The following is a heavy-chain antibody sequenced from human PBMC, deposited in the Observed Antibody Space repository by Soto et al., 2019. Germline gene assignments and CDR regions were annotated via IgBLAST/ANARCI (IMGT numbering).Heavy chain of an antibody. J-gene: IGHJ6*02. Sequence: SETLSLTCAVSGGSISSGGYFWSWIRQPPGKGLEWIGYSFHSGSTSYNPPLKSRVIISVDRSKNQFSLELSSVTTADTAVYYCARGDAGYYGMDVWGQGTTVTVS. CDR3: ARGDAGYYGMDV. CDR1: GGSISSGGYF. V-gene: IGHV4-30-2*01. CDR2: SFHSGST.